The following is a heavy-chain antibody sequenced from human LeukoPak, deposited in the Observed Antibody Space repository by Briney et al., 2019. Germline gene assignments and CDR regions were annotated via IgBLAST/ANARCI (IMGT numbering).Heavy chain of an antibody. V-gene: IGHV3-66*02. CDR1: GFTVSTTY. CDR3: ASNGGNSWTFLQLDY. D-gene: IGHD1-26*01. CDR2: IYSGGNT. Sequence: QPGGSLSLSCAASGFTVSTTYMTWVRQAPGKGLEWVSVIYSGGNTYHTDSVKGRFTIFRDNSENTLYLQMNSLRAEDTAVYYCASNGGNSWTFLQLDYWGQGTLFTVSS. J-gene: IGHJ4*02.